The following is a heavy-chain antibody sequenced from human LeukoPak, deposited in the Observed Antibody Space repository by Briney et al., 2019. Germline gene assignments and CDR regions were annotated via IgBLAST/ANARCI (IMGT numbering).Heavy chain of an antibody. CDR1: GFTFNRRG. CDR3: AKDGDDCIDY. Sequence: GGSLRLSCAASGFTFNRRGMHWVRQAPGKGLEWVAFIRYDGGENFYADFAKGRFTISRDNSKNTLSLQLNTLRAEDTALYYCAKDGDDCIDYWGPGTLVTVAS. CDR2: IRYDGGEN. V-gene: IGHV3-30*02. D-gene: IGHD2-21*01. J-gene: IGHJ4*02.